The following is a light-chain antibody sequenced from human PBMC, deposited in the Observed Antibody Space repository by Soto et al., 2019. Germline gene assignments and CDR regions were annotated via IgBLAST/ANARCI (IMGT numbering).Light chain of an antibody. J-gene: IGKJ4*01. V-gene: IGKV3-15*01. CDR2: GAS. CDR1: QSVSSN. CDR3: QQYNTWLT. Sequence: EILMTQSPATLSVSPGERATLSCRASQSVSSNLAWYQQKPGQAPRLLIYGASTGATGIPARFSGSGSGTEFTLTISSLQSEDFAVYYCQQYNTWLTFGGGTKVEIK.